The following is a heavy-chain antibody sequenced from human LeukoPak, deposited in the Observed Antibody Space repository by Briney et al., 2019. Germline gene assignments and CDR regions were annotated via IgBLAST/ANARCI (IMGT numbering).Heavy chain of an antibody. V-gene: IGHV7-4-1*02. Sequence: ASVKVSCKASGYTFTSYTMNWVRQAPGQGLEWMGWISTNTGNPTYAQGFTGRFVFSLDTSVSTAYLQISSLKAEDTAVYYCARVGTPVFYYYMDVWGKGTTVTVPS. CDR3: ARVGTPVFYYYMDV. CDR2: ISTNTGNP. D-gene: IGHD1-14*01. CDR1: GYTFTSYT. J-gene: IGHJ6*03.